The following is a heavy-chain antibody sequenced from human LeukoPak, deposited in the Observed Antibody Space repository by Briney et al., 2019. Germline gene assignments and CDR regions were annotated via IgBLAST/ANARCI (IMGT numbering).Heavy chain of an antibody. J-gene: IGHJ4*02. CDR2: ISGSGGST. V-gene: IGHV3-23*01. D-gene: IGHD5-18*01. CDR1: GFTFSSYA. CDR3: AKDKIQLWFSYYFDY. Sequence: GGSLRLSCAASGFTFSSYAMSWVRQAPGKGLEWVSAISGSGGSTYYADSVKGRFTISRDNSKNTLYLQMNSLRAEDTAVYYCAKDKIQLWFSYYFDYWGQGTLVTVSS.